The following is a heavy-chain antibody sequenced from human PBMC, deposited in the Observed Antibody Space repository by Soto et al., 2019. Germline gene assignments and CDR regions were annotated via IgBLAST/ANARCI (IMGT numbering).Heavy chain of an antibody. CDR3: ARAPPSGYCFDY. CDR1: GASVSSNSVA. J-gene: IGHJ4*02. CDR2: TFYRSKWSN. V-gene: IGHV6-1*01. D-gene: IGHD1-26*01. Sequence: SQTLSHTCAISGASVSSNSVAWNWIRQSPSRGLEWLGRTFYRSKWSNDYAVSVRGRMTINSDTSKNQFSLHLNSVTPEDTAVYYCARAPPSGYCFDYWGQGIPVTFSS.